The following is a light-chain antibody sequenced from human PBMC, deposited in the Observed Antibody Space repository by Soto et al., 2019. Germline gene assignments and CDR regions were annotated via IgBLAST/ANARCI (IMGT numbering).Light chain of an antibody. CDR2: DNN. Sequence: QSVLTQPPSVSAAPGQKVTISCSGSSSNIGNNYLSWYQQLPGTAPKLLIYDNNKRPSGIPDRFSGSKSGTSATLGITGLQTGDEADYYCGTWDNSLRGKVFGGGTKLTVL. V-gene: IGLV1-51*01. J-gene: IGLJ3*02. CDR1: SSNIGNNY. CDR3: GTWDNSLRGKV.